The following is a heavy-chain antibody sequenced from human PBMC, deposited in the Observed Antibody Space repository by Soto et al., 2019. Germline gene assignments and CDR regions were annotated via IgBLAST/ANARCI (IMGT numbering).Heavy chain of an antibody. D-gene: IGHD3-10*02. CDR3: AKPTSLSSSLKS. J-gene: IGHJ5*02. CDR1: GFTFSDYA. V-gene: IGHV3-23*01. CDR2: ISNSGGNT. Sequence: GGSLRLSCAASGFTFSDYAMSWVRQAPGKGLEWVSGISNSGGNTYYADSVKGRFTISRDSSKSTLYLQMNSLRAEDTALYYCAKPTSLSSSLKSWGQGTLVTVSS.